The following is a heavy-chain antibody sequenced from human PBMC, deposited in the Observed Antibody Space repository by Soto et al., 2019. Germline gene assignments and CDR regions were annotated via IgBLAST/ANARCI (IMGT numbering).Heavy chain of an antibody. D-gene: IGHD3-3*01. V-gene: IGHV1-18*01. CDR2: INPDNGNT. CDR3: ERDQGITTVGVYSMYYYGMDV. J-gene: IGHJ6*02. CDR1: GYTFTRSG. Sequence: ASVKVSCKASGYTFTRSGISWVRQAPGQGLEWLGWINPDNGNTNYAQHLQGRVSLTTDTSTSTAYMDLRSLRSDDTAVYYCERDQGITTVGVYSMYYYGMDVWGQGTTVTVSS.